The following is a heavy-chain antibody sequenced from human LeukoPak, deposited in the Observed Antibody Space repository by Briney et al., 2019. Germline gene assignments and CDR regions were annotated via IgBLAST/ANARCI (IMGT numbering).Heavy chain of an antibody. J-gene: IGHJ6*03. CDR2: IYTSGST. V-gene: IGHV4-61*02. CDR1: GGSISSGSYY. CDR3: AQEYISSRYYYYMDV. Sequence: SETLSLTCTVSGGSISSGSYYWSWIRQPAGKGLEWIGRIYTSGSTNCNPSLRSRVTISVDTSKDQFSLKLSSVTAADTAVYYCAQEYISSRYYYYMDVWGKGTTVTVSS. D-gene: IGHD6-6*01.